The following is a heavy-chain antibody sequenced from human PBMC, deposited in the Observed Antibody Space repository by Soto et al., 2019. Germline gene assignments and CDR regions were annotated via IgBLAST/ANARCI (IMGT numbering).Heavy chain of an antibody. CDR2: MNPNSGNT. CDR3: ARGIKYGAYSRWFDP. D-gene: IGHD4-17*01. J-gene: IGHJ5*02. CDR1: GYTFTSYD. V-gene: IGHV1-8*01. Sequence: VQLVQSGAEVKKPGASVKVSCKASGYTFTSYDINWVRQATGQGLEYLGWMNPNSGNTAYVQKFRGRVTMTWDTSITTAYMELSSLRSEDTAVYFCARGIKYGAYSRWFDPWGQGTLVTVSS.